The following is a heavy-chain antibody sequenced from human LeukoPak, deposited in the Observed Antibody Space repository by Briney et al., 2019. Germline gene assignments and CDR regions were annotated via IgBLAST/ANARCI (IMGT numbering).Heavy chain of an antibody. CDR3: ARAIVGFDAFDI. J-gene: IGHJ3*02. D-gene: IGHD2-21*01. Sequence: GGSLRLPCAGSGFTFSSYSMNWVRQAPGKGLEWVSSISSSSSYIYYADSVKGRFTISRDNAKNSLYLQMNSLRAEDTAVYYCARAIVGFDAFDIWGQGTMVTVSS. V-gene: IGHV3-21*01. CDR2: ISSSSSYI. CDR1: GFTFSSYS.